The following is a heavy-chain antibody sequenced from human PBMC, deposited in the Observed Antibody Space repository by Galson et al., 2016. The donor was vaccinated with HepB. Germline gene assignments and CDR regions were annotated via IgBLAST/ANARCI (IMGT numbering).Heavy chain of an antibody. Sequence: SLRLSCAASGLTFSRYAMHWVRQAPGKGLEWVAVISFDGNKKYDADSVKGRFTISRDNAKDTLYLQMNSLRPEDTAVYYCARDKLGTPSSGLGVWGQGTTVTVSS. V-gene: IGHV3-30*04. CDR2: ISFDGNKK. CDR1: GLTFSRYA. CDR3: ARDKLGTPSSGLGV. J-gene: IGHJ6*02. D-gene: IGHD4-23*01.